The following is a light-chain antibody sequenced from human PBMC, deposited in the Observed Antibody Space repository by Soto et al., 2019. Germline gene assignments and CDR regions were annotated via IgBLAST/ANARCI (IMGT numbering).Light chain of an antibody. CDR2: EVS. V-gene: IGLV2-8*01. Sequence: QSVLTQPPSASGSPGQSVTISCTGTSSDVGGYNYVSWYQQHPGKAPKLMIYEVSKRPSGVPDRFSGSKSGNTASLTVSGLHAEAEADYYCSSYAGSNNFVFGGGTKLTVL. CDR3: SSYAGSNNFV. J-gene: IGLJ2*01. CDR1: SSDVGGYNY.